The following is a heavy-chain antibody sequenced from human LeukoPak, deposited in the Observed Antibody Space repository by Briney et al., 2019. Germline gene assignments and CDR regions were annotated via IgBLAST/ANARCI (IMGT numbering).Heavy chain of an antibody. CDR1: GGSISSYYW. V-gene: IGHV2-5*01. CDR2: IYWNDDK. D-gene: IGHD3-22*01. CDR3: AHRLGSSGYRVFDY. J-gene: IGHJ4*02. Sequence: TLSLTCTVSGGSISSYYWSWIRQPPGKALEWLALIYWNDDKRYSPSLKSRLTITKDTSKNQVVLTMTNMDPVDTATYYCAHRLGSSGYRVFDYWGQGTLVTVSS.